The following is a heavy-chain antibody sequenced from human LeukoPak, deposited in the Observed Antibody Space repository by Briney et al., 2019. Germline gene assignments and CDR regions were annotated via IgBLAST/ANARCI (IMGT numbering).Heavy chain of an antibody. CDR3: ARDREIVVVPAATYYYGMDV. Sequence: GGSLRLSCAASGFTFSSYAMLWVRQAPGKGLEYVSAISSNGGSTYYAHSVKGRFTISRDNSKNTLYLQMGSLRAEDMAVYYRARDREIVVVPAATYYYGMDVWGQGTTVTVSS. J-gene: IGHJ6*02. D-gene: IGHD2-2*01. CDR1: GFTFSSYA. V-gene: IGHV3-64*01. CDR2: ISSNGGST.